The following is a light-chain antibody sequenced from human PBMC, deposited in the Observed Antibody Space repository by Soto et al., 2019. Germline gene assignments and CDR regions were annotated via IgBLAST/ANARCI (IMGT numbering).Light chain of an antibody. CDR1: QSVSSN. CDR3: QQYNNCPPWT. J-gene: IGKJ1*01. Sequence: EIVMTQSPATLSVSPGERATLSCRASQSVSSNLAWYQQKPGQAPRLLIYGASTRATGIPARFSGSGSGTEFTLTICSLQSEDFAVYYCQQYNNCPPWTFGQGTKVDIK. CDR2: GAS. V-gene: IGKV3-15*01.